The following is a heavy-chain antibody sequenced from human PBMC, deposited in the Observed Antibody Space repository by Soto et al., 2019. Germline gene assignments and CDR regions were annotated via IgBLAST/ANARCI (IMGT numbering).Heavy chain of an antibody. D-gene: IGHD3-3*01. CDR2: ISGSGGST. J-gene: IGHJ6*03. Sequence: GGSLRLSCAASGFTFSSYAMSWVRQAPGKGLEWVSAISGSGGSTYYADSVKGRFTISRDNSKNTLYLQMNSLSAEDTAVYYCAKGRQYDFWSGPDENYLYYYYYYMDVWGKGTTVTVSS. CDR1: GFTFSSYA. CDR3: AKGRQYDFWSGPDENYLYYYYYYMDV. V-gene: IGHV3-23*01.